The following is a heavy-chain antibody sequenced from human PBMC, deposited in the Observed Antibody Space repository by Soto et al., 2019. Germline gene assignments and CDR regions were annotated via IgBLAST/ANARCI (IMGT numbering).Heavy chain of an antibody. CDR1: GGSFSGYY. V-gene: IGHV4-34*01. CDR3: ARGQIVAVVAATSGVWFDP. CDR2: INHSGST. D-gene: IGHD2-15*01. Sequence: PSETLSLTCAVYGGSFSGYYWSWIRQPPGKGLEWIGEINHSGSTNYNPSLKGRVTISVDTSKNQFSLKLSSVTAADTAVYYCARGQIVAVVAATSGVWFDPWGQGTLVTVSS. J-gene: IGHJ5*02.